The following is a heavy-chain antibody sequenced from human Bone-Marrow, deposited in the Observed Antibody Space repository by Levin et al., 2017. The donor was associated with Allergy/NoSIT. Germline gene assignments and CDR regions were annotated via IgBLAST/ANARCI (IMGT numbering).Heavy chain of an antibody. V-gene: IGHV3-33*08. Sequence: PGGSLRLSCAASGFRFDNFGMHWVRQAPGKGLEWLAFIWYDGSNDYYADSVKGRFTISRDNSKNTLYLHMDRLRAEDTALYFCARTYYDSSGYSSPGPYWGQGTLVTVSS. CDR1: GFRFDNFG. CDR3: ARTYYDSSGYSSPGPY. J-gene: IGHJ4*02. D-gene: IGHD3-22*01. CDR2: IWYDGSND.